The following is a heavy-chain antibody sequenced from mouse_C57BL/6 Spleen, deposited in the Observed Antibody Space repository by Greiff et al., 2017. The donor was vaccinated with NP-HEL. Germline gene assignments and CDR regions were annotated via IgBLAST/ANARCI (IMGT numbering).Heavy chain of an antibody. Sequence: EVQLQQSGPELVKPGASVKMSCKASGYTFTDYNMHWVKQSHGKSLEWIGYINPNNGGTSYNQKFKGKATLTVNKSSSTAYMELRSLTSEDSAVYYCARVSTTVEYYFDYWGQGTTLTVSS. CDR3: ARVSTTVEYYFDY. D-gene: IGHD1-1*01. J-gene: IGHJ2*01. V-gene: IGHV1-22*01. CDR2: INPNNGGT. CDR1: GYTFTDYN.